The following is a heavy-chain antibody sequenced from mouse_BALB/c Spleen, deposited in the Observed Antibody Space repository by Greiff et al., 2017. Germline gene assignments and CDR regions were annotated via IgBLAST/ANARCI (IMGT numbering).Heavy chain of an antibody. CDR2: IDPENGNT. D-gene: IGHD2-3*01. V-gene: IGHV14-1*02. CDR1: GFNIKDYY. Sequence: EVKLQQSGAELVRPGALVKLSCKASGFNIKDYYMHWVKQRPEQGLEWIGWIDPENGNTIYDPKFQGKASITADTSSNTAYLQLSSLTSKDTAVYYCARDGGAMDYWGQGTSVTVSS. CDR3: ARDGGAMDY. J-gene: IGHJ4*01.